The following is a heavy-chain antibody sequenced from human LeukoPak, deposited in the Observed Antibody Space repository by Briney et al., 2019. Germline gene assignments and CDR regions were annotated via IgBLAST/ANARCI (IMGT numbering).Heavy chain of an antibody. D-gene: IGHD3-10*01. J-gene: IGHJ4*02. Sequence: GGSLRLSCAASGFTFSSHGMSWVRQAPGKGLGWVSAISSGDSTYYADSVKGRFTISRDNSKNTLYLQVNSLRAEDTAIYYCARGSGSWGRDIDSWGQGTLVTVSS. CDR1: GFTFSSHG. CDR3: ARGSGSWGRDIDS. CDR2: ISSGDST. V-gene: IGHV3-23*01.